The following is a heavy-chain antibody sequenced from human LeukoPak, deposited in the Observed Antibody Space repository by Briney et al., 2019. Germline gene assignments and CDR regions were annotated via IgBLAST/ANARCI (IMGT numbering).Heavy chain of an antibody. CDR2: ISYDGSNK. D-gene: IGHD5-18*01. J-gene: IGHJ4*02. V-gene: IGHV3-30-3*01. CDR3: ARDMKQLWLHGVFDY. Sequence: QSGGSLRLSCAASGFTFSSYAMHWVRQAPGKGLEWVAVISYDGSNKHYADSVKGRFTISRDNSKNTLYLQMNSLRAEDTAVYYCARDMKQLWLHGVFDYWGQGTLVTVSS. CDR1: GFTFSSYA.